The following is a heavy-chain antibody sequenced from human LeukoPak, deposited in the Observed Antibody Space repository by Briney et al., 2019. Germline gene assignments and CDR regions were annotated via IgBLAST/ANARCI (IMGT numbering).Heavy chain of an antibody. CDR1: DFTFSTYA. CDR3: ARGIGGYDTSGTPKDWFDP. D-gene: IGHD3-22*01. V-gene: IGHV3-48*04. Sequence: GGSLRLSCADSDFTFSTYAMNWVRQAPGKGLEWVSYISPKSNSKYYADSVKGRFTISRDNANNSLYLQMNSLRAEDTAVYYCARGIGGYDTSGTPKDWFDPWGQGTLVTVSS. CDR2: ISPKSNSK. J-gene: IGHJ5*02.